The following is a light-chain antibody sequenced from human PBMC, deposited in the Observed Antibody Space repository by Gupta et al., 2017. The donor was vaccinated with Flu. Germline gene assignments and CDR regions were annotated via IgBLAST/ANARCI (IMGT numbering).Light chain of an antibody. CDR1: NSDVGTYNY. V-gene: IGLV2-14*01. CDR2: EVS. CDR3: SSRTSSSTLV. Sequence: QSALTQPASVSGSPGQSITISCTGTNSDVGTYNYVSWYQQHPGKAPKLMICEVSKRPSGVSRRFSGSKSGNTASLTISGLQAEDEAVYYCSSRTSSSTLVFGGGTKLTVL. J-gene: IGLJ3*02.